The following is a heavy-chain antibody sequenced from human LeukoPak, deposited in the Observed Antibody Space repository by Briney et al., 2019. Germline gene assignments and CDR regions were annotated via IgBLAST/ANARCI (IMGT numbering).Heavy chain of an antibody. CDR1: GYTFTSYY. Sequence: ASVKVSCKASGYTFTSYYMHWVRQAPGQGLEWMGWISAYNGNTNYAQKLQGRVTMTTDTSTSTAYMELRSLRSDDTAVYYCARAHCSSTSCYVYGMDVWGQGTTVTVSS. V-gene: IGHV1-18*04. J-gene: IGHJ6*02. CDR3: ARAHCSSTSCYVYGMDV. CDR2: ISAYNGNT. D-gene: IGHD2-2*01.